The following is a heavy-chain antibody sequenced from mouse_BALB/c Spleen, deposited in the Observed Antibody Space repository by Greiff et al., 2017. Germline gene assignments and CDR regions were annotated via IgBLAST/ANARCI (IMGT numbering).Heavy chain of an antibody. Sequence: EVQGVESGGGLVQPGGSRKLSCAASGFTFSSFGMHWVRQAPEKGLEWVAYISSGSSTIYYADTVKGRFTISRDNPKNTLFLQMTSLRSEDTAMDYCARSGGSSGFDDWGQGTTLTVSS. J-gene: IGHJ2*01. CDR3: ARSGGSSGFDD. D-gene: IGHD1-1*01. CDR2: ISSGSSTI. CDR1: GFTFSSFG. V-gene: IGHV5-17*02.